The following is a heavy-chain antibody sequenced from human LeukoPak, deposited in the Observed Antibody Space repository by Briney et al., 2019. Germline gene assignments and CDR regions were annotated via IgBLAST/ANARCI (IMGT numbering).Heavy chain of an antibody. D-gene: IGHD2-2*01. CDR1: GGSISSGSYY. CDR3: ARSRRVVPAAMYWFDP. CDR2: IYTSGST. Sequence: SETLSLTRTVSGGSISSGSYYWSWIRQPAGKGLEWIGRIYTSGSTNYNPSLKSRVTISVDTSKNQFSLKLSSVTAADTAVYYCARSRRVVPAAMYWFDPWGQGTLVTVSS. V-gene: IGHV4-61*02. J-gene: IGHJ5*02.